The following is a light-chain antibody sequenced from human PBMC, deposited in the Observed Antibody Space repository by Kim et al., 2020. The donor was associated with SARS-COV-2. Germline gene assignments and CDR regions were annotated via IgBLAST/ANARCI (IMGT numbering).Light chain of an antibody. Sequence: PGKTARITCGGNNIGSKKVHWYQQKPGQAPVLDIYYDSERPSGIPERFSGSNSGNTATLTISGVEAGDEADYYCQVWDSSSDHRVFGGGTQLTVL. CDR2: YDS. CDR1: NIGSKK. V-gene: IGLV3-21*04. CDR3: QVWDSSSDHRV. J-gene: IGLJ3*02.